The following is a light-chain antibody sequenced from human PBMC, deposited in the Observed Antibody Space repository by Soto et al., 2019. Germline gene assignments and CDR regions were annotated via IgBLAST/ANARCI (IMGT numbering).Light chain of an antibody. CDR2: DAS. CDR3: LQSYTYPWT. J-gene: IGKJ1*01. V-gene: IGKV1-5*01. CDR1: QSISSW. Sequence: DIQMTQSPSTLSASVGARVTITCRASQSISSWLAWYQQKQGKAPKLLIYDASSLESGVPSRFSASGSGTELTITISSLQPEDGETYDGLQSYTYPWTFGQGTKVDIK.